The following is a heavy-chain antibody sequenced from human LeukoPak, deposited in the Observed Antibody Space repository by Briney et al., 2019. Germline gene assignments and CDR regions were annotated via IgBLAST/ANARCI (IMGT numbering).Heavy chain of an antibody. Sequence: GGSLRLSCAASRVTFSIDGMDCVRQAPGKGQEWVSRIYSGVSTYYADSVSGRFTISRDKSNSTSYLQMDSLRIEDTRVYYCAKAGRTYYTDTFDPWGQDPLVNVSP. V-gene: IGHV3-66*01. CDR1: RVTFSIDG. CDR3: AKAGRTYYTDTFDP. J-gene: IGHJ5*02. CDR2: IYSGVST. D-gene: IGHD3-10*01.